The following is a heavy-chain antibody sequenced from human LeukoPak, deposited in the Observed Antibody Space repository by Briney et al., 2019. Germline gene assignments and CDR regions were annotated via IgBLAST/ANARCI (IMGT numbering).Heavy chain of an antibody. CDR3: ARGTYVLRYYYYMDV. CDR2: IYTSGTT. Sequence: SETLSLTCTVSGGSVRRGNYWTWIRQPAGSGLEWIGRIYTSGTTDYNPSLRTRVTISVDASRNQFSLNLSSVTAADTAVYYCARGTYVLRYYYYMDVWGKGTTVTVSS. J-gene: IGHJ6*03. D-gene: IGHD3-16*01. V-gene: IGHV4-61*10. CDR1: GGSVRRGNY.